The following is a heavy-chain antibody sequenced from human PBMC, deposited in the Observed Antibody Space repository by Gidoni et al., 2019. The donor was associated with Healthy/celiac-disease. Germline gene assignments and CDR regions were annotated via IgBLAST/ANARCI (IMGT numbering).Heavy chain of an antibody. CDR2: IYTSGST. V-gene: IGHV4-61*02. CDR1: GGSISSGSYY. CDR3: ASERFLEWLYFDY. J-gene: IGHJ4*02. D-gene: IGHD3-3*01. Sequence: QVQLQESGPGLVKPSQTLSLTCTVSGGSISSGSYYWSWIRQPAGKGLEWIGRIYTSGSTNYNPSLKSRVTISVDTSKNQFSLKLSSVTAADTAVYYCASERFLEWLYFDYWGQGTLVTVSS.